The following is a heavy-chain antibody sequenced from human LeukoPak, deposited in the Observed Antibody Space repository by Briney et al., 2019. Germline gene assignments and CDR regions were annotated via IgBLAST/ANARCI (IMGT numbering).Heavy chain of an antibody. Sequence: SETLSLTCTVSGGSISSGGYYWSWIRQHPGKGLEWIGYIYYSGGTYYNPSLKSRVTISVDTSKNQFSLKLSSVTAADTAVYYCTRGGSGYPIDYWGQGTLVTVSS. CDR1: GGSISSGGYY. J-gene: IGHJ4*02. V-gene: IGHV4-31*03. CDR2: IYYSGGT. D-gene: IGHD3-3*01. CDR3: TRGGSGYPIDY.